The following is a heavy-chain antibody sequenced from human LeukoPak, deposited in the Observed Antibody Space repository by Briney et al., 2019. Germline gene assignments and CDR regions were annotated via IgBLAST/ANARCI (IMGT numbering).Heavy chain of an antibody. CDR2: INAGNGNT. J-gene: IGHJ4*02. V-gene: IGHV1-3*03. CDR3: ARGYCSSTSCYYFWDY. Sequence: GAAVKVSCKASGYTFTNYAMHWVRQAPGQRLEWMGWINAGNGNTKYSQEFQGRVTITRDTSASTAYMELSSPTSEDMAVYYCARGYCSSTSCYYFWDYWGQGTLVTVSS. CDR1: GYTFTNYA. D-gene: IGHD2-2*01.